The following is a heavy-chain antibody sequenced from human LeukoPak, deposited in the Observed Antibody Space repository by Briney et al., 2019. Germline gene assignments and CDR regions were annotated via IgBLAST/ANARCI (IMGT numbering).Heavy chain of an antibody. CDR2: INHIGST. D-gene: IGHD5-24*01. V-gene: IGHV4-34*01. J-gene: IGHJ4*02. CDR3: ARHLPSPELQFYFDY. Sequence: SETLSLTCTVSGESISGYYWSWIRQPPGKGLEWIGEINHIGSTNYNPSLKSRVTISVDTSKNQFSLKLSSVTAADTAFYYCARHLPSPELQFYFDYWDQGTLVTVSS. CDR1: GESISGYY.